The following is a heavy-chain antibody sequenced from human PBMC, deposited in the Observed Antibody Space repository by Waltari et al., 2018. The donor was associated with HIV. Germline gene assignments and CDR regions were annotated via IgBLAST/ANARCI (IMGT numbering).Heavy chain of an antibody. CDR2: MSPNSGKT. V-gene: IGHV1-8*01. D-gene: IGHD3-3*01. J-gene: IGHJ4*02. CDR1: GYDFSTFD. CDR3: AKSRPGAVFGDN. Sequence: QVQLVQSGAEVKQPGASVRVSCKTSGYDFSTFDINWGRQAAGQGLGWMGWMSPNSGKTGYAQRFKGRVSMTRDTSIDTAYMELSSLTSHDTAVYYCAKSRPGAVFGDNWGQGTLVAVSS.